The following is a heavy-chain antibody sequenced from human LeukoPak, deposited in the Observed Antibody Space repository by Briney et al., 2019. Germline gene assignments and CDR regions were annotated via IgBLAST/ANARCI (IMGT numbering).Heavy chain of an antibody. CDR2: VSYTGGT. Sequence: PSETRSLTCTVSGGSISNYYWSWIRQPPGKGLEWIGYVSYTGGTNYNPSLESRVTISVDTSKNQFSLKLSSVTAADTAVYYCTRDLSGGILTYWGQGTLVTVSS. CDR1: GGSISNYY. CDR3: TRDLSGGILTY. J-gene: IGHJ4*02. V-gene: IGHV4-59*01. D-gene: IGHD2-8*02.